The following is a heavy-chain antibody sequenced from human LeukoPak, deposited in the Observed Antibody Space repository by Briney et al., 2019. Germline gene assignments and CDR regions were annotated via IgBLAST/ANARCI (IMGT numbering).Heavy chain of an antibody. CDR1: GFTFSSYS. CDR2: ISSSSSYI. Sequence: PGGSLRLSCAASGFTFSSYSMNWVRQAPGKGLEWVSSISSSSSYIYYADSVRGRFTISRDNAKNSLYLQMNSLRAEDTAVYYCARGNQLLVNYWGQGTLVTVSS. D-gene: IGHD2-2*01. V-gene: IGHV3-21*01. CDR3: ARGNQLLVNY. J-gene: IGHJ4*02.